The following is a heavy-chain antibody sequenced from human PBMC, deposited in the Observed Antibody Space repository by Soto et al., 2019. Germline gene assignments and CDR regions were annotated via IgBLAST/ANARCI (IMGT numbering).Heavy chain of an antibody. V-gene: IGHV4-30-2*01. J-gene: IGHJ4*01. CDR3: AALWFGELAFNY. D-gene: IGHD3-10*01. CDR1: GCSISSGGYS. CDR2: IYHNGIM. Sequence: SETLSLTCSDSGCSISSGGYSWSWIRQPPGKGLEWIGYIYHNGIMFHNPSFQSRVTISVDTSKNQFSLNLRSVTAADTAVYYCAALWFGELAFNYWGHGILVTVSS.